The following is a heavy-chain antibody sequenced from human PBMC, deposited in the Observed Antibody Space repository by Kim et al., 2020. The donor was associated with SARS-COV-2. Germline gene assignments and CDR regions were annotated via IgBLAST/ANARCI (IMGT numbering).Heavy chain of an antibody. CDR2: T. CDR3: ARRGRGYGLDY. J-gene: IGHJ4*02. V-gene: IGHV1-46*01. Sequence: TSYAQKFQCRVTMTRDTSTSTVYMELSSLRSEDTAVYYCARRGRGYGLDYWGQGPLVTVSS. D-gene: IGHD5-18*01.